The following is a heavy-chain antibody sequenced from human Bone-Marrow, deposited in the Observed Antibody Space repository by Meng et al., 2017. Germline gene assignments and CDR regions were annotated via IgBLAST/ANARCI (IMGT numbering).Heavy chain of an antibody. CDR1: GGSVSSGNNY. D-gene: IGHD3-16*01. V-gene: IGHV4-30-4*01. CDR2: IYYSGRT. J-gene: IGHJ5*02. CDR3: ARDLNAGGILVS. Sequence: QVQLQESGPGLVKPSQTLSLTCTVSGGSVSSGNNYWIWIRQPPGKGLEWIGYIYYSGRTYYNPSLESRVTMSVDTSKNQFSLKLSSVTAADTAVYYCARDLNAGGILVSWGQGTLVTVSS.